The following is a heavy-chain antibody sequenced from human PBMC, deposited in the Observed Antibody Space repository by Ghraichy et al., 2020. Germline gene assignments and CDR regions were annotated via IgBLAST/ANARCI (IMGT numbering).Heavy chain of an antibody. Sequence: SETLSLTCTVSGGSISSSSYYWGWIRQPPGKGLEWIGSIYYSGSTYYNPSLKSRVTISVDTSKNQFSLKLSSVTAADTAVYYCARMGGYWWAPDYWGQGTLVTVSS. CDR3: ARMGGYWWAPDY. J-gene: IGHJ4*02. CDR2: IYYSGST. CDR1: GGSISSSSYY. V-gene: IGHV4-39*01. D-gene: IGHD3-10*01.